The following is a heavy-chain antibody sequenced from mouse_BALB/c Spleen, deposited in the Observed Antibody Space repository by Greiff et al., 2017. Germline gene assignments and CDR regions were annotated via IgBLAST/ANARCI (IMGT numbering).Heavy chain of an antibody. Sequence: QVQLKQSGPELVKPGASVRISCKASGYTFTSYYIHWVKQRPGQGLEWIGWIYPGNVNTKYNEKFKGKATLTADKSSSTAYMQLSSLTSEDSAVYFCAGGSSHYYAMDYWGQGTSVTVSS. CDR3: AGGSSHYYAMDY. D-gene: IGHD1-1*01. CDR1: GYTFTSYY. J-gene: IGHJ4*01. V-gene: IGHV1S56*01. CDR2: IYPGNVNT.